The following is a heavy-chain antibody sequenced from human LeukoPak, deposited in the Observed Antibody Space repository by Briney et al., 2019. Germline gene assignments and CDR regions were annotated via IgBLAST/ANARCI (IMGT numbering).Heavy chain of an antibody. Sequence: PGGSLRLSCAASGFTFSSYAMHWVRQAPGKGLEYVSAISSNGGSTYYANSVKGRFTISRDNAKNSLYLQMNSLRAEDTAVYYCARDSNYYDSSGIIGYWGQGTLVTVSS. CDR1: GFTFSSYA. V-gene: IGHV3-64*01. D-gene: IGHD3-22*01. CDR3: ARDSNYYDSSGIIGY. CDR2: ISSNGGST. J-gene: IGHJ4*02.